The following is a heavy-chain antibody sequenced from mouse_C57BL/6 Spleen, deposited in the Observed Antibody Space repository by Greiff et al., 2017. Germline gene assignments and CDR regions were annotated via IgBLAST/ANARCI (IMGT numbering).Heavy chain of an antibody. D-gene: IGHD3-2*01. Sequence: VKLQQSGAELVKPGASVKISCKASGYAFSSYWMNWVKQRPGKGLEWIGQIYPGDGDTNYNGKFKGKATLTADKSSSTAYMQLSSLTSEDSAVYFCARSETALAMDYWGQGTSVTVSS. J-gene: IGHJ4*01. CDR2: IYPGDGDT. CDR3: ARSETALAMDY. CDR1: GYAFSSYW. V-gene: IGHV1-80*01.